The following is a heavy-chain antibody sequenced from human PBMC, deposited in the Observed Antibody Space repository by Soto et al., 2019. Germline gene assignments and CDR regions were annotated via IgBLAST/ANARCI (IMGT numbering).Heavy chain of an antibody. V-gene: IGHV2-5*02. CDR1: GFSLSTYGVG. D-gene: IGHD4-4*01. J-gene: IGHJ4*02. Sequence: QITLKESGPTLVKPTQTLTLTCTFSGFSLSTYGVGVGWIRQPPGRALEWLAFIYWDDDKRYSPSLRSRLTLTKHTSNNPVVLTVTTLAPVDTATYFCAHRGPLNSDFDEGYFDHWGQGTLVTVSS. CDR3: AHRGPLNSDFDEGYFDH. CDR2: IYWDDDK.